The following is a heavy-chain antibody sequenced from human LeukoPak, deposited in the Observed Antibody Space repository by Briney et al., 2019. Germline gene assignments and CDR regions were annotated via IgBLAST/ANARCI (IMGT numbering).Heavy chain of an antibody. CDR1: GFTFSSYG. D-gene: IGHD3-10*01. CDR2: IWYDGINK. J-gene: IGHJ4*02. Sequence: GGSLRLSCAASGFTFSSYGMHWVRQAPGKGLEWVAVIWYDGINKYYADSVKGRFTISRDNSKNTLYLQMNSLRAEDTAVYYCARGGWVGYGVRGVLNLDYWGQGTLVTVSS. CDR3: ARGGWVGYGVRGVLNLDY. V-gene: IGHV3-33*08.